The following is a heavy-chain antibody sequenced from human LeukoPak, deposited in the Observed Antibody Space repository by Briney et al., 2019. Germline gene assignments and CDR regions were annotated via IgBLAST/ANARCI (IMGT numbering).Heavy chain of an antibody. V-gene: IGHV4-30-2*01. CDR3: ATYYYDSSGYYGAFDI. J-gene: IGHJ3*02. CDR2: IYHSGST. CDR1: GGSISSGGYS. Sequence: SETLSLTCAVSGGSISSGGYSWSWIRQPPGKGLEWIGYIYHSGSTYYNPSLKSRVTISVVRSKNQFSLKLSSVTAADTAVYYCATYYYDSSGYYGAFDIWGQGTMVTVSS. D-gene: IGHD3-22*01.